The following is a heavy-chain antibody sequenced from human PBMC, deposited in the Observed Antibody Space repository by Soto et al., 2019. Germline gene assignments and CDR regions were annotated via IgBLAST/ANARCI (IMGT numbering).Heavy chain of an antibody. V-gene: IGHV1-69*13. Sequence: SVKVSCKASGGTFSSYAISWVRQAPGQGLEWMGGIIPIFGTANYAQKFQGRVTITADESTSTAYMELSSLRSEDTAVYYCARDTGRYSPSYYYGMDVWGQGTTVTVSS. J-gene: IGHJ6*02. D-gene: IGHD3-9*01. CDR3: ARDTGRYSPSYYYGMDV. CDR1: GGTFSSYA. CDR2: IIPIFGTA.